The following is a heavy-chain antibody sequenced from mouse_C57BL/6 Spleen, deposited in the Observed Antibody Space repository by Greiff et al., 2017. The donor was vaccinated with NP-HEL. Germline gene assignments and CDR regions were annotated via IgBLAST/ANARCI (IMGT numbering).Heavy chain of an antibody. J-gene: IGHJ3*01. Sequence: EVQLQQSGPELVKPGASVKISCKASGYTFTDYYMNWVKQSHGKSLEWIGDINPNNGGTSYNQKFKGKATLTVDKSSSTAYMELRSLTSEDSAVYYCATATRAYWGQGTLVTVSA. CDR1: GYTFTDYY. CDR3: ATATRAY. D-gene: IGHD6-1*01. V-gene: IGHV1-26*01. CDR2: INPNNGGT.